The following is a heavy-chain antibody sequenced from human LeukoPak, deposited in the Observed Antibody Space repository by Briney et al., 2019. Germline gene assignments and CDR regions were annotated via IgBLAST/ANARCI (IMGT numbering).Heavy chain of an antibody. V-gene: IGHV4-59*08. D-gene: IGHD3-3*01. Sequence: PSETLSLTCTVSGGSISSYYWSWIRQPPGKGLEWIGYIYYSGSTNYNPSLKSRVTISVDTSKNQFSLKLSSVTAADTAVYYCARHGDYDFWSGSNDYWGQGTLVTVSS. CDR1: GGSISSYY. CDR2: IYYSGST. CDR3: ARHGDYDFWSGSNDY. J-gene: IGHJ4*02.